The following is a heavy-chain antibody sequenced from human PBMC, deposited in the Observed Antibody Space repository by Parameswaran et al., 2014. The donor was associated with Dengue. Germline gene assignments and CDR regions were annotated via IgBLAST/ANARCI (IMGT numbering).Heavy chain of an antibody. D-gene: IGHD6-13*01. Sequence: WIRQPPGKGLQWIGGIFYSGGTYYNPSLVGRVTISLDTSKNHFSLKLTSMTAADTAVYYCARRGSSYAVVIWGQGTMVTVSS. CDR3: ARRGSSYAVVI. V-gene: IGHV4-39*02. CDR2: IFYSGGT. J-gene: IGHJ3*02.